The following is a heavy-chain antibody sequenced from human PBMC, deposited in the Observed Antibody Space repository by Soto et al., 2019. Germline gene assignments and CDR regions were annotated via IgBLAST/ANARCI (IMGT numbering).Heavy chain of an antibody. CDR2: IKQDGTEK. D-gene: IGHD1-26*01. J-gene: IGHJ4*02. CDR1: GFTFSSYW. CDR3: ARDPGGGSPDFDY. Sequence: EVQLVESGGGLVQPGGSLRLSCAASGFTFSSYWMSWVRQAPGKGLEWVANIKQDGTEKYYVDSVKGRFTISRDNAKNSLYLQMKSLRAEDTAVYYCARDPGGGSPDFDYWGQGTLVTVSS. V-gene: IGHV3-7*05.